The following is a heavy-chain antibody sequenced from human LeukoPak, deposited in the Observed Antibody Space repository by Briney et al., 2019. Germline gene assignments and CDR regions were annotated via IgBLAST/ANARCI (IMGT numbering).Heavy chain of an antibody. D-gene: IGHD3-22*01. CDR3: ARSSGGYYDSSGSDAFDI. CDR1: GGAISSSY. J-gene: IGHJ3*02. Sequence: SETLSLTCTVSGGAISSSYWSWIRQPPGKGLEWIAYVYSSGSTNYNPSLKSRVSISLDTSKNQFSLNLSSVTAADTAVYYCARSSGGYYDSSGSDAFDIWGQGTMVTVSS. CDR2: VYSSGST. V-gene: IGHV4-59*01.